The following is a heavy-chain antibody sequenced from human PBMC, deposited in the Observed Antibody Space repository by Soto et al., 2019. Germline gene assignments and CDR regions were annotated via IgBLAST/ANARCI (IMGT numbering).Heavy chain of an antibody. Sequence: SETLSLTCTVSGGSISSYYWSWIRQPPGKGLEWIGYIYYSGSTNYNPSLKSRVTISVDTSKNQFSLKLSSVTAADTAVYYCAASGVVVAARPDYYYYYYMDVWGKGTTVTVSS. CDR1: GGSISSYY. V-gene: IGHV4-59*01. D-gene: IGHD2-15*01. J-gene: IGHJ6*03. CDR3: AASGVVVAARPDYYYYYYMDV. CDR2: IYYSGST.